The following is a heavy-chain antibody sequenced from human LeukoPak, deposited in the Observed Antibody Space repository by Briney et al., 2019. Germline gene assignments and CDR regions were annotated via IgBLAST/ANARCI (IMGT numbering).Heavy chain of an antibody. Sequence: SETLSLTCTVSGGSISSYYWSWIRQPPGKGLEWIGYIYYSGSSNYNPSLKSRVTMSVDTSKNHFSLNLGSVTAADTAVYYCARGQYYDSGSPGAFDIWGQGTVVTVSS. CDR3: ARGQYYDSGSPGAFDI. D-gene: IGHD3-10*01. J-gene: IGHJ3*02. CDR1: GGSISSYY. CDR2: IYYSGSS. V-gene: IGHV4-59*01.